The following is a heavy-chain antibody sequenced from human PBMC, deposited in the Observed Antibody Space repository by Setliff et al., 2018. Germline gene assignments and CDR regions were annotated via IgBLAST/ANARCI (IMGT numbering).Heavy chain of an antibody. J-gene: IGHJ4*02. CDR2: IHYSGST. V-gene: IGHV4-59*01. CDR1: GDSISGDY. Sequence: SETLSLTCTVSGDSISGDYWSWIRQPPGKGLEWIGFIHYSGSTNYNPSLKSRVTISLXXXXNXXXXXLSSVTAADTAVYYCARTRYGLGGRPYWGQGTLVTVSS. D-gene: IGHD2-15*01. CDR3: ARTRYGLGGRPY.